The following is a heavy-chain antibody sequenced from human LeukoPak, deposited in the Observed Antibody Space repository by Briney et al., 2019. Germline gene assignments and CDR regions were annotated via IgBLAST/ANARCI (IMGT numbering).Heavy chain of an antibody. CDR2: ITPGSGTT. Sequence: ASVKVSCKASGYTFTSCAIHWVRHAPGKSLEWMGSITPGSGTTRYSQKFQGRVTISRDTSAATVYMDLTSLRVDDTGVYYCARGDWRWFLDLWGRGTLLSVSS. J-gene: IGHJ2*01. V-gene: IGHV1-3*01. CDR1: GYTFTSCA. D-gene: IGHD2-21*01. CDR3: ARGDWRWFLDL.